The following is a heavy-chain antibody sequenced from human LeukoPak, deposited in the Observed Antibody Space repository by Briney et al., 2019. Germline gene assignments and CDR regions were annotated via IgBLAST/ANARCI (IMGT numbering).Heavy chain of an antibody. J-gene: IGHJ5*02. CDR1: GFTVSSNY. V-gene: IGHV3-66*01. CDR2: IYSGGST. D-gene: IGHD4-17*01. Sequence: QAGGSLRLSCAASGFTVSSNYMSWVRQAPGKGLEWVSVIYSGGSTYYADSVKGRFTISRDNSKNTLYLQMNSLRAEDTAVYYCAKEDYGDYVNWFDPWGQGTLVTVSS. CDR3: AKEDYGDYVNWFDP.